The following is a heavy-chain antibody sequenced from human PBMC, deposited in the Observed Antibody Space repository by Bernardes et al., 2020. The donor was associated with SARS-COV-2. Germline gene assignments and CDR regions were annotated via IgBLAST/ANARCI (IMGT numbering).Heavy chain of an antibody. D-gene: IGHD3-22*01. V-gene: IGHV3-23*01. Sequence: GGSLRLSCAASGFTFNKYAMSWVRQAPGKGLEWVSGVTGRGDTTYYADSVKGRFTISRDNSKNTLYLQVHSLRDEDTAVYYCAKDLDFYDSSRYAHWYFALWGRGTLVIVSS. CDR3: AKDLDFYDSSRYAHWYFAL. CDR2: VTGRGDTT. CDR1: GFTFNKYA. J-gene: IGHJ2*01.